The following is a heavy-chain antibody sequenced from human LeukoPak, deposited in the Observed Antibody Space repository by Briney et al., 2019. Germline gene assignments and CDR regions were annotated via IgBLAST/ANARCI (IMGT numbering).Heavy chain of an antibody. CDR1: GYTFTGYY. CDR3: ARHGVVVAATPVYYYYGMDV. Sequence: ASVKVSCKASGYTFTGYYMHWVRQAPGQGLEWMGWINPNSGGTNYAQKFQGRVTMTRDTSISTAHMELSRLRSDDTAVYYCARHGVVVAATPVYYYYGMDVWGQGTTVTVSS. J-gene: IGHJ6*02. CDR2: INPNSGGT. D-gene: IGHD2-15*01. V-gene: IGHV1-2*02.